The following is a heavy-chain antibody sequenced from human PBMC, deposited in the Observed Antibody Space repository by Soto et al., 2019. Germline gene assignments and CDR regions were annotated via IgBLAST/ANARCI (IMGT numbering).Heavy chain of an antibody. CDR1: GGTFSSYA. D-gene: IGHD3-10*01. J-gene: IGHJ6*02. CDR3: ALYGSGSPCYYYGMDV. Sequence: QVQLVQSGAEVKKPGSSVKVSCKASGGTFSSYAISWVRQAPVQGLEWMGGIIPIFGTANYAQKFQGRVTITADESTSTAYMELSSLISEDTAVYYCALYGSGSPCYYYGMDVWGQGTTVNVSS. CDR2: IIPIFGTA. V-gene: IGHV1-69*01.